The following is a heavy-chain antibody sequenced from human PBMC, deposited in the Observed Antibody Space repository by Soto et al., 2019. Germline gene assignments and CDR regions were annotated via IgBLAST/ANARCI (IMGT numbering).Heavy chain of an antibody. CDR3: ASADYGDEDY. D-gene: IGHD4-17*01. Sequence: QVQLVQSGAEVKKPGASVKVSCKASGLAFSNSRISWVRQAPGQGPEWMGWIRVYNGDRNYSWKFQGRLFMTTDTSTSTAYMELRSLRSDDTAVYFCASADYGDEDYWGQGTLVTVSS. CDR1: GLAFSNSR. CDR2: IRVYNGDR. V-gene: IGHV1-18*01. J-gene: IGHJ4*02.